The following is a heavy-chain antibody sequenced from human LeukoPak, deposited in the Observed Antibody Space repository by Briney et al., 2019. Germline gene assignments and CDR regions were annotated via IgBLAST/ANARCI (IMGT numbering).Heavy chain of an antibody. CDR2: ISAYNGNT. CDR3: AGERLTLSIAAAGTKAFDI. CDR1: GYTFTSYG. D-gene: IGHD6-13*01. Sequence: ASVKVSCKASGYTFTSYGISWVRQAPGQGLEWMGWISAYNGNTNYAQKLQGRVTMTTDTSTSTAYMELRSLRSDDTAVYYCAGERLTLSIAAAGTKAFDIWGQGTMVTVSS. J-gene: IGHJ3*02. V-gene: IGHV1-18*04.